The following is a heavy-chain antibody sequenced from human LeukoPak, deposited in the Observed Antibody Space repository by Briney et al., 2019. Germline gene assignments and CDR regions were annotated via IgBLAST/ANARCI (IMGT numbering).Heavy chain of an antibody. CDR1: GYTFSTYA. CDR2: IIGYNGNT. Sequence: ASVKVSCKASGYTFSTYAISWVRQAPGQGLEWMGGIIGYNGNTNYAQKFQGRVTMTTDTSTSTVYMELRSLRSDDTAVYYCARDDNYGSGQPDDWGQGTLVTVSS. CDR3: ARDDNYGSGQPDD. J-gene: IGHJ4*02. D-gene: IGHD3-10*01. V-gene: IGHV1-18*01.